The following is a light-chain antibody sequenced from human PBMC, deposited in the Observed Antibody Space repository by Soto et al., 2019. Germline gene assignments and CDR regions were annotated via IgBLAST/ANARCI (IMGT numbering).Light chain of an antibody. Sequence: QSVLTQPASVSGSPGQSISISCTGTSSDVGGYNYVSWYQQHPGKAPKLMIYEVNSRPSGVSNRFSGSKSGNTASLTISGLQAEDEADYYCQSYDRSLSAGVFGGGTKLTVL. CDR2: EVN. CDR1: SSDVGGYNY. CDR3: QSYDRSLSAGV. V-gene: IGLV2-14*01. J-gene: IGLJ3*02.